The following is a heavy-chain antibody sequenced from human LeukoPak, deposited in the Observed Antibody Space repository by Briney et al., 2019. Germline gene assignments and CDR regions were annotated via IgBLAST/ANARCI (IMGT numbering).Heavy chain of an antibody. CDR1: GGAISSNY. CDR2: IYASGGS. Sequence: SETLSLTCTGSGGAISSNYWSWVRQPAGQGLEWIGRIYASGGSIYNPSPKSRVTMSVDTSKNQFSLKLSSVTAADTAMYYCARVSRGYYIDDWGQGTLVTVSS. CDR3: ARVSRGYYIDD. J-gene: IGHJ4*02. D-gene: IGHD3-22*01. V-gene: IGHV4-4*07.